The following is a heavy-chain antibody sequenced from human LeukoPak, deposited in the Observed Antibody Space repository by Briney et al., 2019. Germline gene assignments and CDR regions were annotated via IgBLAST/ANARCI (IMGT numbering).Heavy chain of an antibody. CDR1: GVSISSYY. J-gene: IGHJ5*02. CDR3: ARDSRSGWGNWFDP. Sequence: SETLSLTCTVSGVSISSYYWTWIRQPAGKGLEWIGRIHTSGSTNYNPSLKSRVTMSVDTSKNQFSLKLSSVTAADTAVYYCARDSRSGWGNWFDPWGQGTLVTVSS. CDR2: IHTSGST. D-gene: IGHD6-19*01. V-gene: IGHV4-4*07.